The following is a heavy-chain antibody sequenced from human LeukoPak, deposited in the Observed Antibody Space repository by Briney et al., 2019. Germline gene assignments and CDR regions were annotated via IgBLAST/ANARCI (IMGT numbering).Heavy chain of an antibody. V-gene: IGHV1-2*06. CDR2: INPNSGGT. J-gene: IGHJ4*02. Sequence: ASVEVSCKASGYTFTGYYMHWVRQAPGQGLEWMGRINPNSGGTNYAQKFQGRVTMTRDTSISTAYMELSRLRSDDTAVYYCARVFGIVVVDFDYWGQGTLVTVSS. CDR3: ARVFGIVVVDFDY. CDR1: GYTFTGYY. D-gene: IGHD3-22*01.